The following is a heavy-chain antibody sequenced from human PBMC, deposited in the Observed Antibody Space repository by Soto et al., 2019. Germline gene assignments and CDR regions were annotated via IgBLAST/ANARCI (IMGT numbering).Heavy chain of an antibody. CDR3: AKETIQVGGPNYCDY. V-gene: IGHV3-30*18. J-gene: IGHJ4*02. D-gene: IGHD1-1*01. Sequence: VQLVASGGGVVQPGRSLRLLCEASGFSFSRYGMHWVRQAPGMGLEWVAVISWDGLAQYYADSVKGRFTISRDNSQRTLYLQMNSMRTEDTAIYYRAKETIQVGGPNYCDYWGLGALVNVSS. CDR1: GFSFSRYG. CDR2: ISWDGLAQ.